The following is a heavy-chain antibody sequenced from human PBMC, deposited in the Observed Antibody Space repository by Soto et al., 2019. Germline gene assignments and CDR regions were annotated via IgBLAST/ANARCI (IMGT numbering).Heavy chain of an antibody. V-gene: IGHV3-73*01. Sequence: ESLRDSYAGSGVTFRGCSLPWVRQASGKGLEWVGRIRSKANSYPTAYAASVKGRFTISSDDSKNTAYLQMNSLKTEDTAVYYCLKFAELFYGMDIWGQGT. D-gene: IGHD3-10*01. CDR2: IRSKANSYPT. CDR1: GVTFRGCS. J-gene: IGHJ6*02. CDR3: LKFAELFYGMDI.